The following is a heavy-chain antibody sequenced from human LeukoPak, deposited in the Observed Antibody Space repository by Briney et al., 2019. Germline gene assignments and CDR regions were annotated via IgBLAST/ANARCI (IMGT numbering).Heavy chain of an antibody. CDR1: GFVFRNFG. J-gene: IGHJ6*03. V-gene: IGHV3-30*02. D-gene: IGHD2-21*01. Sequence: GGSLRLSCAASGFVFRNFGIHWVRQAPGKGLEWVTFIRNDGSDKYYTASVRGRFTISRDNSRNTLYLQTNSLRAEDTAVYYCAREAPIMLFPLDYSMDVWGRGTTVTVSS. CDR3: AREAPIMLFPLDYSMDV. CDR2: IRNDGSDK.